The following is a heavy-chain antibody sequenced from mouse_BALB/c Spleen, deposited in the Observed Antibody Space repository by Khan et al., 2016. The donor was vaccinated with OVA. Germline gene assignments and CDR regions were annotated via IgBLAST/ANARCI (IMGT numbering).Heavy chain of an antibody. Sequence: QVQLQQSGAELARPGASLKMSCKASGYTFTSYTIHWVRQRPGLTLEWIGHINPSNDYTNYNQKFKDKATLIVDKSSSTAYMQLSSLTSEDSAVYYGVREGAYHRSDGWFAYGGQGTLVTVSA. D-gene: IGHD2-14*01. CDR1: GYTFTSYT. CDR2: INPSNDYT. V-gene: IGHV1-4*01. CDR3: VREGAYHRSDGWFAY. J-gene: IGHJ3*01.